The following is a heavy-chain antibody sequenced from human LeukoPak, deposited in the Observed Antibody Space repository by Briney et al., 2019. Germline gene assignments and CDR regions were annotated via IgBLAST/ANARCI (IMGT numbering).Heavy chain of an antibody. CDR3: AKDQWFPFDIFDL. CDR2: IKQDGSEK. D-gene: IGHD3-10*01. CDR1: RFTFSSYW. J-gene: IGHJ3*01. Sequence: GGSLRLSCAASRFTFSSYWMSWVRQAPGKGLEWVANIKQDGSEKYYVDSVKGRFTISRDNAKNSLYLQMNSLRAEDTAVYYCAKDQWFPFDIFDLWGQGTIVTVSS. V-gene: IGHV3-7*01.